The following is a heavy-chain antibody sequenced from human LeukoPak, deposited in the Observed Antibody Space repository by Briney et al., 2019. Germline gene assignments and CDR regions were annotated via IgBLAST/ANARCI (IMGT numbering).Heavy chain of an antibody. D-gene: IGHD6-19*01. CDR2: IYSGGST. CDR1: GFTFSNYW. CDR3: AREWGSGWPVDY. J-gene: IGHJ4*02. Sequence: GGSLRLSCAASGFTFSNYWMHWVRQAPGKGVEWVSVIYSGGSTYYTDSVKGRFTISRDNSKNTLYLQMNSLRAEDTAVYYCAREWGSGWPVDYWGQGTLVTVSS. V-gene: IGHV3-53*01.